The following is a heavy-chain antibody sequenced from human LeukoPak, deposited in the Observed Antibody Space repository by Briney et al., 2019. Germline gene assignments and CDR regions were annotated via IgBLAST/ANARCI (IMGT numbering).Heavy chain of an antibody. CDR2: IWSDGSDK. CDR3: ARDPGRDSHIDY. J-gene: IGHJ4*02. CDR1: GGSISSYY. V-gene: IGHV3-33*08. Sequence: LSLTCTVSGGSISSYYWSWIRQPPGKGLEWVAVIWSDGSDKYYADSVKGRFTISRDNSKNTLYLQLNSLRAEDTAVYSCARDPGRDSHIDYWGQGTLVTVSS. D-gene: IGHD1-26*01.